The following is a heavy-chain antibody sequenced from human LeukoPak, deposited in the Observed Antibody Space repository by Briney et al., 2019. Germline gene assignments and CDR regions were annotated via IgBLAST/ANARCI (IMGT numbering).Heavy chain of an antibody. D-gene: IGHD3-22*01. V-gene: IGHV3-23*01. CDR3: AKRVSTSGYPFDY. J-gene: IGHJ4*02. CDR1: GFTFSNYA. Sequence: GGSLRLSCVASGFTFSNYAMGWLRQAPGKGLEWVSGISSSGSGTYYADSVKGRFTISRDNSKNTLHLQMNSLRAEDTAIYYCAKRVSTSGYPFDYWGQGTLVTVSS. CDR2: ISSSGSGT.